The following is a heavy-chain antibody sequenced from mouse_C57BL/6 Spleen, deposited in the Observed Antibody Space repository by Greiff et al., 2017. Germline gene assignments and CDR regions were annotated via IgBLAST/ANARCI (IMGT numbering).Heavy chain of an antibody. CDR2: INYDGSST. CDR3: ARDGPYYYGSSYDAMDY. Sequence: EVQRVESEGGLVQPGSSMKLSCTASGFTFSDYYMAWVRQVPEKGLEWVANINYDGSSTYYLDSLKSRFIISRDNAKNILYLQMSSLKSEDTATYYCARDGPYYYGSSYDAMDYWGQGTSVTVSS. CDR1: GFTFSDYY. D-gene: IGHD1-1*01. V-gene: IGHV5-16*01. J-gene: IGHJ4*01.